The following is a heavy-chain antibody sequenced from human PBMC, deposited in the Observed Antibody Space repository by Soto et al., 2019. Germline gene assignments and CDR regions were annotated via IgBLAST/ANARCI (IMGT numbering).Heavy chain of an antibody. CDR1: GFIFRTYA. Sequence: GGSLRLSCAASGFIFRTYAMSWVRQAPGKGLEWVSGIYASGDPKYADSVRGRFTISRDDSANTVTLQMSSLRAEDTAVYYCTRDWERDPEAFFDYWGQGTLVTVSS. J-gene: IGHJ4*02. D-gene: IGHD3-3*02. CDR2: IYASGDP. CDR3: TRDWERDPEAFFDY. V-gene: IGHV3-23*01.